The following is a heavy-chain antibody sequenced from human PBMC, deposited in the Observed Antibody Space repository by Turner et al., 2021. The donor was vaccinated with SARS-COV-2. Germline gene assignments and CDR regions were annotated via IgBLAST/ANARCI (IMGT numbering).Heavy chain of an antibody. CDR1: GGSICRTSYY. CDR3: ARPNTYYYGSGDSHGRSHNWFDP. J-gene: IGHJ5*02. Sequence: QLQLQESGPGLVKPSETPSLTCTVSGGSICRTSYYGGWIRQPPGKGLEWIGNIYYSGSTYYNPSLKGRVTISVDTSKNQFSLKLSSVTAADTAVYYCARPNTYYYGSGDSHGRSHNWFDPWGQGTLVTVSS. D-gene: IGHD3-10*01. CDR2: IYYSGST. V-gene: IGHV4-39*01.